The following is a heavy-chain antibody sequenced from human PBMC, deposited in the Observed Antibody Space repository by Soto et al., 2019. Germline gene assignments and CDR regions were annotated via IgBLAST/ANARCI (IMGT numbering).Heavy chain of an antibody. J-gene: IGHJ4*02. CDR3: AKQRSEYYYDSSGYYFSPYFDY. V-gene: IGHV3-23*01. D-gene: IGHD3-22*01. CDR2: ISGSGGST. CDR1: GFTFSSYA. Sequence: WGSLGLSCAASGFTFSSYAMSWVRQAPGKGLEWVSAISGSGGSTYYADSVKGRFTISRDNSKNTLYLQMNSLRAEDTAVYYCAKQRSEYYYDSSGYYFSPYFDYWGQGTLVTVSS.